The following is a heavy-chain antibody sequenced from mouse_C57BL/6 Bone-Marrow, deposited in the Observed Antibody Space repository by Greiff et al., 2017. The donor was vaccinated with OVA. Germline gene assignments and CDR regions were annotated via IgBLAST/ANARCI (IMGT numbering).Heavy chain of an antibody. CDR1: GFNIKDDY. D-gene: IGHD2-1*01. CDR2: IDPENGDT. Sequence: EVQLQQSGAELVRPGASVKLSCTASGFNIKDDYMHWVKQRPEQGLEWIGWIDPENGDTEYASKFQGKATITADTSSNTAYLQLSSLTSEDTAVYYCSTVTLDYWGQGTTLTGSS. V-gene: IGHV14-4*01. J-gene: IGHJ2*01. CDR3: STVTLDY.